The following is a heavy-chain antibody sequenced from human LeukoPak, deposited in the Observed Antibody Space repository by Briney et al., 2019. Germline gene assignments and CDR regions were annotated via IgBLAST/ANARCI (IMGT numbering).Heavy chain of an antibody. V-gene: IGHV3-48*02. J-gene: IGHJ4*02. CDR1: GFSFSTYS. Sequence: GGSLILSCATPGFSFSTYSMNWVRQAPGKGLEWVSYISSSGNTIYYADSVKGRFTISRDNAKNSMYLQMNSLRDEDTAVYYCARDPHALDYWGQGTLVTVSS. CDR2: ISSSGNTI. CDR3: ARDPHALDY.